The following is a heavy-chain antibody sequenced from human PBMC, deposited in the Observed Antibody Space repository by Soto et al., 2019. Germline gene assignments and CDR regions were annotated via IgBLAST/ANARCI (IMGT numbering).Heavy chain of an antibody. Sequence: GGSLRLSCAASGFTFSDYYMSWIRQAPGKGLEWVSYISSSSSYTNYADSVKGRFTISRDNAKNSLYLQMNSLRAEDTAVYYCARVSGSWANWFDPWGQGTLVTVSS. CDR2: ISSSSSYT. V-gene: IGHV3-11*06. D-gene: IGHD6-13*01. J-gene: IGHJ5*02. CDR1: GFTFSDYY. CDR3: ARVSGSWANWFDP.